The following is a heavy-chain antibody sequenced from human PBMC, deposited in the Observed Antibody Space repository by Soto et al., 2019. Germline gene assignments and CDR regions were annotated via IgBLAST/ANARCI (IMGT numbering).Heavy chain of an antibody. D-gene: IGHD2-15*01. Sequence: SVKVSCKASGGAFSSYAISWVRQAYGQGLEWMGGIIPIFGTANYAQKFQGRVTITADESTSTAYMELSSLRSEDTAVYYCAVEPSSLVVVGAATHFDYWGQGTLVTVS. J-gene: IGHJ4*02. CDR1: GGAFSSYA. CDR2: IIPIFGTA. CDR3: AVEPSSLVVVGAATHFDY. V-gene: IGHV1-69*13.